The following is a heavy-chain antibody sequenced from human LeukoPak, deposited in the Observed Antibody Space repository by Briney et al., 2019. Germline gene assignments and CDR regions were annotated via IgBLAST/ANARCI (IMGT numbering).Heavy chain of an antibody. CDR3: AKGKDLQWPASYYFDY. CDR1: GFTFSSYG. CDR2: IWYDGSNK. V-gene: IGHV3-33*06. D-gene: IGHD6-19*01. Sequence: GGSLRLSCAASGFTFSSYGMHWVRQAPGKGLEWVAVIWYDGSNKYYADSVKGRLTISRDNSKNTLYLQMNSLRAEDTAVYYRAKGKDLQWPASYYFDYWGQGTLVTVSS. J-gene: IGHJ4*02.